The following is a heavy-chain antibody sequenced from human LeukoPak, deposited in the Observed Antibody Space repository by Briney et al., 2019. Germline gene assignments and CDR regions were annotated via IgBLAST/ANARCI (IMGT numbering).Heavy chain of an antibody. CDR2: IRYDGSNK. Sequence: PGGSLRLSCAASGFTFSSYVMHWVRQAPGKGLEWVAVIRYDGSNKYYADSVKGRFTISRDNSKNTLYLQMNSLRAEDTAVYYCAKDGLYGSGNMDVWGKGTTVTVSS. V-gene: IGHV3-33*06. CDR3: AKDGLYGSGNMDV. D-gene: IGHD3-10*01. J-gene: IGHJ6*03. CDR1: GFTFSSYV.